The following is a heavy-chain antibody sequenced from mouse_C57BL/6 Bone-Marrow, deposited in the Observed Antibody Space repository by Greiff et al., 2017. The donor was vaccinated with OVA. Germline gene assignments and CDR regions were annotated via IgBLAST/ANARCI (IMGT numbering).Heavy chain of an antibody. V-gene: IGHV5-12*01. J-gene: IGHJ1*03. CDR2: ISNGGGST. CDR3: ARHALYYGSTDWYFDV. Sequence: EVKLVESGGGLVQPGGSLKLSCAASGFTFSDYYMYWVRQTPEKRLEWVAYISNGGGSTYYPDTVKGRFTISRDNAKNTLYLQMSRLKSEDTAMYYCARHALYYGSTDWYFDVWGTGTTVTVSS. CDR1: GFTFSDYY. D-gene: IGHD1-1*01.